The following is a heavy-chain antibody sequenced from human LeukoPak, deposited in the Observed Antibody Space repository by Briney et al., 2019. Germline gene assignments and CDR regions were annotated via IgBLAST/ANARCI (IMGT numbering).Heavy chain of an antibody. D-gene: IGHD5-18*01. CDR2: INPNGCGT. CDR1: GYTFTGYY. V-gene: IGHV1-2*02. CDR3: ARALYSSFRKKYYYYYYMDV. J-gene: IGHJ6*03. Sequence: ASVTVSCKASGYTFTGYYMHWVRQAPGQGLEWMGWINPNGCGTHYAQKFQGRVTMTRDTSISTAYMELSSLRSEDTAVYYCARALYSSFRKKYYYYYYMDVGGKGTTVTVSS.